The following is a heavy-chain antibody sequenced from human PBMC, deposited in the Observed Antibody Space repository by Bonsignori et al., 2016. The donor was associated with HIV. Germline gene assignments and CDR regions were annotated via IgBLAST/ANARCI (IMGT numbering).Heavy chain of an antibody. J-gene: IGHJ6*03. CDR2: ILPYHGIT. D-gene: IGHD3-22*01. CDR1: GDTFSSFA. Sequence: SVKVSCKASGDTFSSFALSWVRQAPGQGLEWMGGILPYHGITHYAQNFQGRLTIIADKSTSTAYMELRSLRSDDTAVYFCARDQWLGHEKYSYYYLDIWGKGTTVTVSS. CDR3: ARDQWLGHEKYSYYYLDI. V-gene: IGHV1-69*10.